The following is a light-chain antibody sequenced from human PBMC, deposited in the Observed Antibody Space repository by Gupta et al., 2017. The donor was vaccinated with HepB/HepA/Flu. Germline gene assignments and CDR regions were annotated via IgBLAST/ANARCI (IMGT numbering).Light chain of an antibody. CDR2: YDT. J-gene: IGLJ1*01. CDR3: HVWDTSSTPIHV. Sequence: YVLPQPPSVPVAPGKTATITCGGDNIESKSVHWYQQKAGQTPVMVIHYDTDRPSWTPERFSASNTGNTATLTISMVEAGDEADYYCHVWDTSSTPIHVFGPGTKVTVL. V-gene: IGLV3-21*04. CDR1: NIESKS.